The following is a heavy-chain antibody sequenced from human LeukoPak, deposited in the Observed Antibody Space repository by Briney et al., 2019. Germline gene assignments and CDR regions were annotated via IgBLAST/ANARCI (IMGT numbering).Heavy chain of an antibody. V-gene: IGHV3-9*01. J-gene: IGHJ4*02. Sequence: PGRSLRLSCAASGFTFDDYAMHWVRQAPGKGLGWVSGISWNSGRIGYADSVKGRFTISRDNAKNSLYLQMNSLRAEDTALYYCAKGVSSWYTGVIDYWGQGTLVTVSS. CDR3: AKGVSSWYTGVIDY. CDR2: ISWNSGRI. CDR1: GFTFDDYA. D-gene: IGHD6-13*01.